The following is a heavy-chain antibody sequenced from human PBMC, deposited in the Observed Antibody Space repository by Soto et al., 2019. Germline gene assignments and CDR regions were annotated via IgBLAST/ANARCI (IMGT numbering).Heavy chain of an antibody. J-gene: IGHJ3*02. CDR1: GYPFTSYG. D-gene: IGHD5-12*01. Sequence: QGQLLQSGDEVKTPGASVRVSCRASGYPFTSYGISWVTQAPGQGLEGVAWISAYNGKRDTAQKFQDRVTMTLDTSTDTAHMDLGDLTSADTAVYYCARGRIVASIHDAFEIWGQGTKVTVSS. CDR3: ARGRIVASIHDAFEI. V-gene: IGHV1-18*01. CDR2: ISAYNGKR.